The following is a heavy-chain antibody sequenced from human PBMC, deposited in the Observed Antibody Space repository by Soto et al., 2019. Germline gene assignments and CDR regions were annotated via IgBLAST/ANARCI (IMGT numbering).Heavy chain of an antibody. V-gene: IGHV3-23*01. CDR3: AKDQIYGDYEREDAFDI. Sequence: EVQLLESGGGLVQPGGSLRLSCAASGFTFSSYAMSWVRQAPGKGLEWVSAISGSGGSTYYADSVKGRFTISRDNSKNTLYLQMNSLRAEDTAVYYCAKDQIYGDYEREDAFDIWGQGTMVTVSS. D-gene: IGHD4-17*01. J-gene: IGHJ3*02. CDR1: GFTFSSYA. CDR2: ISGSGGST.